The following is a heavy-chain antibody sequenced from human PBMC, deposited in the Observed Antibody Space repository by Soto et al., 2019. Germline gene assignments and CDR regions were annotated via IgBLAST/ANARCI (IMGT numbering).Heavy chain of an antibody. J-gene: IGHJ4*02. Sequence: EVQLMESGGGLVQPGGSLRLSCAASGFTFSSYWMHWVRQAPGKGLVWVSRINSDGSSTTYADSVKGRFTISRDNAKNTLYLQMNSLRAEDTAVYYCARDMAPRGYSGELGYWGQGTLVTVSS. D-gene: IGHD5-12*01. V-gene: IGHV3-74*01. CDR1: GFTFSSYW. CDR2: INSDGSST. CDR3: ARDMAPRGYSGELGY.